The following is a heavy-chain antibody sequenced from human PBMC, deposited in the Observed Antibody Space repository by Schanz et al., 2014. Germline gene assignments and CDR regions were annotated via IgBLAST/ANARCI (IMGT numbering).Heavy chain of an antibody. J-gene: IGHJ4*01. CDR2: ISGSGGST. D-gene: IGHD1-1*01. CDR1: RFTVTNAW. V-gene: IGHV3-23*04. CDR3: AKIERNED. Sequence: EVQLVESGGGLVKPGGSLTLSCAASRFTVTNAWMSWVRQAPGKGLEWVSAISGSGGSTYYADSVKGRFTISRDNSKNTLYLQMNSLRAEDTAVYFCAKIERNEDWGQGTLVTVSS.